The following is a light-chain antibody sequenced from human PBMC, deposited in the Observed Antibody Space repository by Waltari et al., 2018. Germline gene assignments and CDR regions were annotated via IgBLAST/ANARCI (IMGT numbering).Light chain of an antibody. CDR1: LILCSSNNRNC. V-gene: IGKV4-1*01. CDR3: QQYSNTPLT. CDR2: WAS. J-gene: IGKJ4*01. Sequence: DIVMTQSTDALAVSLGERATINCTSSLILCSSNNRNCLAWYQQKPGQPPKLLAYWASTRESGVPDRFSASGSGTDFTLTISSLQAEDVAVYYCQQYSNTPLTFGGGTRVEIK.